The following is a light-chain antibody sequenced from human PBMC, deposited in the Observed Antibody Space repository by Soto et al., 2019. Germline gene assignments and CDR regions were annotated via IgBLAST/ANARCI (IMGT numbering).Light chain of an antibody. CDR1: SSDVGGYNY. J-gene: IGLJ1*01. Sequence: QSALTQPASVSGSPGQSITISCTGTSSDVGGYNYVSWYQQHAGKAPKPMIYEVSNRPSGVSNRSSGSKSGNTASLTISGLQAEDEADYYCSSYTSSTFYVFGTGTKLTVL. CDR2: EVS. V-gene: IGLV2-14*01. CDR3: SSYTSSTFYV.